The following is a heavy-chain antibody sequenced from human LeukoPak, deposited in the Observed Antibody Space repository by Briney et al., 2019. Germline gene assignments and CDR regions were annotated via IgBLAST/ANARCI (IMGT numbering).Heavy chain of an antibody. CDR3: SYYFDY. V-gene: IGHV3-21*01. Sequence: GGSLRLSCAASGFTFSDYTMNWVRQAPGKGLEWVSSISSDSTYIYYADSVKGRFTIPRDNAKNSLFLQMNSLRAEDTAVYYCSYYFDYWGQGALVTVSS. CDR2: ISSDSTYI. J-gene: IGHJ4*02. CDR1: GFTFSDYT.